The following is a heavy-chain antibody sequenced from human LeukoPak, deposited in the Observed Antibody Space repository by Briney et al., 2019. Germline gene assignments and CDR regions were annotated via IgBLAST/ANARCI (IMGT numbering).Heavy chain of an antibody. V-gene: IGHV3-7*01. Sequence: GGSLRLSCAASGFTFSSYWMTWVRQTPGKGLEWVANIKQEGSEKYYVDSVKGRFTISRDNAKNSLYLQMNSLRAEDTAVYYCASDYYGSGSYYNPYYYYYMDVWGKGTTVTISS. CDR3: ASDYYGSGSYYNPYYYYYMDV. D-gene: IGHD3-10*01. CDR2: IKQEGSEK. J-gene: IGHJ6*03. CDR1: GFTFSSYW.